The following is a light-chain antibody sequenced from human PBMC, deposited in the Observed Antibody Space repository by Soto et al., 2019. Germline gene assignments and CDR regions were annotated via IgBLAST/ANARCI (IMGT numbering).Light chain of an antibody. V-gene: IGKV1-39*01. CDR3: KQSYSPPVT. J-gene: IGKJ2*01. CDR2: TAS. CDR1: QTINSY. Sequence: DIQLSQSPSSLSASVGDRVTITCLASQTINSYLNWYQHEPGTAPKLLIYTASTLQSGVQSRFSGSGSGTDFTRAITSLRPEDFATYYCKQSYSPPVTVGQGPKL.